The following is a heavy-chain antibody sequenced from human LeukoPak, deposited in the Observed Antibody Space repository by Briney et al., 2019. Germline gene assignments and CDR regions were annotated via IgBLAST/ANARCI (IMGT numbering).Heavy chain of an antibody. Sequence: SETLSLTCTVSGGSISSYYWSWIRQPPGKGLEWIGYIYYSGSTNYNPSLKSQVTISVDTSKNQFSLKLSSVTAADTAVYYCARVKVIDAFDIWGQGTMVTVSS. CDR1: GGSISSYY. J-gene: IGHJ3*02. V-gene: IGHV4-59*01. CDR3: ARVKVIDAFDI. CDR2: IYYSGST. D-gene: IGHD3-22*01.